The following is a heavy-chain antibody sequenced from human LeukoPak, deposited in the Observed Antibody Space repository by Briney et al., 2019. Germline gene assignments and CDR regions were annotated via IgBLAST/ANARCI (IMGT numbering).Heavy chain of an antibody. V-gene: IGHV3-30*18. CDR1: GFTFSSYG. D-gene: IGHD6-25*01. J-gene: IGHJ4*02. CDR3: AKRGIAAADY. CDR2: ISYDGSNK. Sequence: GGSLRLSCAASGFTFSSYGMHWVRQAPGKGLEWVAVISYDGSNKYYADSVKGRFTISRDNSKNTLYLQMNSLRAEDTAVYYCAKRGIAAADYWGQGTLVTVSS.